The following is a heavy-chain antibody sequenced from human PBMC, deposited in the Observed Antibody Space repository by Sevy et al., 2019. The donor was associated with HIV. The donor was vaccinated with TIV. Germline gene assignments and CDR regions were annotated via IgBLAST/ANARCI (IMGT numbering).Heavy chain of an antibody. V-gene: IGHV3-7*03. CDR1: GFTFSDYW. J-gene: IGHJ4*02. CDR3: ARAVAAAGSY. Sequence: GGSLRLSCVTSGFTFSDYWMTWVRQPPGKGLEWVANIREDGGQIYYLDSVKGRLTISRDNAKSSVFLQMNSLRVDDTAVYYCARAVAAAGSYWGQGTLVTVSS. CDR2: IREDGGQI. D-gene: IGHD6-13*01.